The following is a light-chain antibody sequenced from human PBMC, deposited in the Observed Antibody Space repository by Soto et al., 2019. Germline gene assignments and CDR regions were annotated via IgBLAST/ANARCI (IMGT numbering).Light chain of an antibody. CDR1: QSISSY. J-gene: IGKJ1*01. V-gene: IGKV1-39*01. CDR2: AAS. CDR3: QQLHGYPIT. Sequence: DIQMTQSPSSLSASVGDRVTITCRASQSISSYLNWYQQKPGKAPKLLIYAASNFQSGVPSRFSGSGSGTHFTLTISSLQPEDFATYYCQQLHGYPITFGQGTKVDIK.